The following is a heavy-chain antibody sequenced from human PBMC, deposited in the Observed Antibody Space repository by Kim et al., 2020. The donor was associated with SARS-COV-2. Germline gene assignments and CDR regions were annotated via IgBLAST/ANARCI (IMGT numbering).Heavy chain of an antibody. CDR2: IISILGIA. J-gene: IGHJ4*02. D-gene: IGHD3-10*01. CDR3: ARDAIGVWFGQSVY. CDR1: VGTFSSYA. Sequence: SVKVSCKASVGTFSSYAISWVRQAPGQGLEWMGRIISILGIANYAQKFQGRVTITADKSTSTAYMELSSLRSEDTAVYYCARDAIGVWFGQSVYWGQGTLVTVSS. V-gene: IGHV1-69*04.